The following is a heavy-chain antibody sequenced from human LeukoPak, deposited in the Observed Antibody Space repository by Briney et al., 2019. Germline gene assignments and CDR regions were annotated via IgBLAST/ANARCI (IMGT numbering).Heavy chain of an antibody. J-gene: IGHJ6*03. CDR3: ARGLSGPYYYYYMDV. V-gene: IGHV1-2*02. Sequence: GASVKVSCKASGYTFTGNYMHWVRQAPGQGLEWMGWINPNSGGTNYAQKFQGRVTMTRDTSISTAYMELSSLRSDDTAVYYCARGLSGPYYYYYMDVWGKGTTVTVSS. CDR2: INPNSGGT. D-gene: IGHD2-15*01. CDR1: GYTFTGNY.